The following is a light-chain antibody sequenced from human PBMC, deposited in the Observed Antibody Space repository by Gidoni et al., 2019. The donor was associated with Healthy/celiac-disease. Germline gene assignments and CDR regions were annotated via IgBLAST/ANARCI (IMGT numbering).Light chain of an antibody. CDR2: AAS. V-gene: IGKV1-39*01. J-gene: IGKJ4*01. CDR1: QSISSY. Sequence: DIQMTQSPSSLSASVGDRVTITCRASQSISSYLDWYQQKPGKAPKLLIYAASSLQSGAPSRFCGSGSGTDFTLTISSLQPEDFATYYCQQSYSTPRTFGGGTKVEIK. CDR3: QQSYSTPRT.